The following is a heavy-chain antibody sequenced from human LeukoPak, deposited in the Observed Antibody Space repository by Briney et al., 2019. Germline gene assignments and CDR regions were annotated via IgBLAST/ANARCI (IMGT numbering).Heavy chain of an antibody. CDR1: GYTFTGYY. CDR3: ARDGPLIWFGESLTLY. Sequence: ASVKVSCKASGYTFTGYYMHWVRQAPGQGLEWMGRINPNSGGTNYAQKFQGRVTMTRDTSISTAYMELSRLRSDDTAVYYCARDGPLIWFGESLTLYWAQGTLVTVSS. D-gene: IGHD3-10*01. CDR2: INPNSGGT. J-gene: IGHJ4*02. V-gene: IGHV1-2*06.